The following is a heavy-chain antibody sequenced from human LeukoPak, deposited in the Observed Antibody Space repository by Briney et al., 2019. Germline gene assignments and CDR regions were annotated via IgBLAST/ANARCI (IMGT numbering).Heavy chain of an antibody. V-gene: IGHV1-8*02. D-gene: IGHD4-23*01. J-gene: IGHJ4*02. Sequence: GSSVKVSCKASGGTFSSYAINWVRQATGQGLEWMGWMNPNSGNTGYAQKFQGRVTMTRNTSISTAYMELSSLRSEDTAVYYCARSNGGVADYWGQGTLVTVSS. CDR2: MNPNSGNT. CDR1: GGTFSSYA. CDR3: ARSNGGVADY.